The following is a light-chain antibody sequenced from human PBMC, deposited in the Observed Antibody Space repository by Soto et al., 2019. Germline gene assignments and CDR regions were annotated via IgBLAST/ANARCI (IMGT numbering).Light chain of an antibody. V-gene: IGKV1-5*03. J-gene: IGKJ1*01. CDR3: QQYNSFPT. Sequence: DIQMTQSPSTLSASVGDRVTITCRASQSISSWLAWYQQKPGKAPTLLIYKASSLESGFPSRFSGSGSGTEFTLTISSLQPDDLATYYCQQYNSFPTFGQGTKVEIK. CDR2: KAS. CDR1: QSISSW.